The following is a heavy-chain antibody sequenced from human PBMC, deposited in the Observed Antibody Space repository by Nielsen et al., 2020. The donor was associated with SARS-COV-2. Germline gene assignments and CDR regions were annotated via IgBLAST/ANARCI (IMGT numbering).Heavy chain of an antibody. D-gene: IGHD2-15*01. V-gene: IGHV3-21*01. CDR3: TRGFYSQSDC. Sequence: GGSLRLSCAASGFKFDDYPMSWVRQAPGKGLEWVASISGDSNYIFYSELVKGRFTMSRDNGKNSLYLQMNTLRSEDTALYYCTRGFYSQSDCWGQGTLVTVSS. J-gene: IGHJ4*02. CDR2: ISGDSNYI. CDR1: GFKFDDYP.